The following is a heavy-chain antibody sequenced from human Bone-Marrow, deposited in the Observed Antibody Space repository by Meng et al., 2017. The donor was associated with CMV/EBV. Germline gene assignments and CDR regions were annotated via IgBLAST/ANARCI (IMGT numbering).Heavy chain of an antibody. CDR3: ASLPYYGSGSWTYYYYGMEV. CDR1: GYTFTGYY. V-gene: IGHV1-2*02. D-gene: IGHD3-10*01. J-gene: IGHJ6*02. Sequence: ASVKVSCKASGYTFTGYYMHWVRQAPGQGLEWMGWINPNSGGTNYAQKFQGRVTMTRDTSISTAYMELSRLRSDDTAVYYCASLPYYGSGSWTYYYYGMEVWGQWTTV. CDR2: INPNSGGT.